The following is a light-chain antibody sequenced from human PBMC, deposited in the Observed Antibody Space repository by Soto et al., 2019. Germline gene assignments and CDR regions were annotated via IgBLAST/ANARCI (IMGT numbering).Light chain of an antibody. CDR1: QSISSR. CDR2: DAS. V-gene: IGKV1-5*01. J-gene: IGKJ1*01. CDR3: QQYNSYQGT. Sequence: DIQMTQSPSTLSASVGDRVTITCRASQSISSRLAWYQKKPGKAPKLLIYDASSLESGVPSRFSGSGSGTEFTLTISSLQPDDFATYYCQQYNSYQGTFGQGTKVEIK.